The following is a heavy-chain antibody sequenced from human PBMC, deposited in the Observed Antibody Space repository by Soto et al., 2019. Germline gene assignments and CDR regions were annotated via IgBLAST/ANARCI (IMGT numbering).Heavy chain of an antibody. D-gene: IGHD4-4*01. J-gene: IGHJ6*03. V-gene: IGHV2-26*01. CDR1: GFSLSNARVG. CDR2: IFSNDEK. Sequence: QVTLKESGPVLVKPTETLTLTCTVSGFSLSNARVGGSWIRQPPGKALEWLAHIFSNDEKSYSTSLKSRLTISKDTSKSQVVLTMTNMDPVDTATYFCARLTDDYSTYAFYYYYYMDVWGSGTTVTVSS. CDR3: ARLTDDYSTYAFYYYYYMDV.